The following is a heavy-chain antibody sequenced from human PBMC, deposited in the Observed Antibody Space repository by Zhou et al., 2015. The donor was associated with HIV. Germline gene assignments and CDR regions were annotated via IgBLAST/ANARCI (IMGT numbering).Heavy chain of an antibody. CDR3: ARSMIIRALFDAFDI. Sequence: QVQLVQSGAEVKKPGASVKVSCKASGYTFTGYYMHWVRQAPGQGLEWMGWINPNSGGTNYAQKFQGWVTMTRDTSISTAYMELSRLRSDDTAVYYCARSMIIRALFDAFDIWGQGTMVTVSS. CDR1: GYTFTGYY. V-gene: IGHV1-2*04. CDR2: INPNSGGT. J-gene: IGHJ3*02. D-gene: IGHD3-16*01.